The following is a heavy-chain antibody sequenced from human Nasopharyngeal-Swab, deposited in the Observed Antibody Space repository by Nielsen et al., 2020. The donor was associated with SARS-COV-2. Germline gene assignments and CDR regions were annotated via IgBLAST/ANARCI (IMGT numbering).Heavy chain of an antibody. CDR3: LRGDSRDY. J-gene: IGHJ4*02. Sequence: GESLKISCAASGFTFTTYWMTWVRQAPGKGLEWVANIKEDGSEKNYVDSVKGRFTISRDNAKNSLFPEMNSLRAEDTAVYYCLRGDSRDYWGPGTLVSVSS. V-gene: IGHV3-7*01. CDR2: IKEDGSEK. D-gene: IGHD3-22*01. CDR1: GFTFTTYW.